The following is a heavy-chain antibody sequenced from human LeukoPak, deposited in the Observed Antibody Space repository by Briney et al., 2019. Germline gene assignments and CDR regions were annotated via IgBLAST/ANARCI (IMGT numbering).Heavy chain of an antibody. V-gene: IGHV3-23*01. CDR1: GFTFSSYA. D-gene: IGHD5-18*01. Sequence: GGSLRLSCAASGFTFSSYAMSWVRQAPGKGLKWVSAISGSGGSTYYADSVKGRFTISRDNSKNTLYLQMNSLRAEDTAVYYCAKDPRGYSYGYWSGPYFDYWGQGTLVTVSS. J-gene: IGHJ4*02. CDR3: AKDPRGYSYGYWSGPYFDY. CDR2: ISGSGGST.